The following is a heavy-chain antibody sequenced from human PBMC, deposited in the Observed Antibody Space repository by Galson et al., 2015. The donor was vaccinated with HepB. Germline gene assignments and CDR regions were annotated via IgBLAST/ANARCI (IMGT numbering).Heavy chain of an antibody. CDR3: MREVAARDSFDV. V-gene: IGHV1-2*02. J-gene: IGHJ3*01. D-gene: IGHD1-26*01. Sequence: SVKVSCKAPGYTFSGFFIPWVRQAPGQGLEWMRWINSSNGPSNSEQKFQGRATMTRDTSISAAYMELSGLTSDDTAVYYCMREVAARDSFDVWGQGTAVIVSS. CDR1: GYTFSGFF. CDR2: INSSNGPS.